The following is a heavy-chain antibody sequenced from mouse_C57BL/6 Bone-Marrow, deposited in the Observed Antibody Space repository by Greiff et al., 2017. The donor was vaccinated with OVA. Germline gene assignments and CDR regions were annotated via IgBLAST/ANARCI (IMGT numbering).Heavy chain of an antibody. J-gene: IGHJ2*01. Sequence: EVQRVESGPGLVKPSQSLSLTCSVTGYSITSGYYWNWIRQFPGNKLEWMGYISYDGSNNYNPSLKNRISITRDTSKNQFFLKLNSVTTEDTATYYCAREGRVTTWFDYWGQGTTLTVSS. D-gene: IGHD2-2*01. V-gene: IGHV3-6*01. CDR2: ISYDGSN. CDR3: AREGRVTTWFDY. CDR1: GYSITSGYY.